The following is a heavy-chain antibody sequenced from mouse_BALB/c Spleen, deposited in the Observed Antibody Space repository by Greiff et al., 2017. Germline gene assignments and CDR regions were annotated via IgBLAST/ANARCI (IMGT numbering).Heavy chain of an antibody. CDR1: GFTFSSYA. CDR2: ISSGGSYT. V-gene: IGHV5-9-4*01. Sequence: LMESGGGLVKPGGSLKLSCAASGFTFSSYAMSWVRQSPEKRLEWVAEISSGGSYTYYPDTVTGRFTISRDNAKNTLYLEMSSLRSEDTAMYYCARDRYGNWYFDVWGAGTTVTVSS. J-gene: IGHJ1*01. CDR3: ARDRYGNWYFDV. D-gene: IGHD2-1*01.